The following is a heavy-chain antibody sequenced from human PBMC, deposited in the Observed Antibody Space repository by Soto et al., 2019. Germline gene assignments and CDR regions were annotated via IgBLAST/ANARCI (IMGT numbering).Heavy chain of an antibody. D-gene: IGHD2-8*01. CDR3: TTDXKCSNGVCYPYYYGLDV. CDR2: IKSKTDGGTA. J-gene: IGHJ6*02. CDR1: GFIFSKAW. Sequence: PGGSLRLSCAASGFIFSKAWMSWVRQAPGKGLEWVGRIKSKTDGGTAEYAAPGKGRFTISRDDSKNMVSLQMNSLKTEDTAVYYCTTDXKCSNGVCYPYYYGLDVWGQGTTVTVSS. V-gene: IGHV3-15*01.